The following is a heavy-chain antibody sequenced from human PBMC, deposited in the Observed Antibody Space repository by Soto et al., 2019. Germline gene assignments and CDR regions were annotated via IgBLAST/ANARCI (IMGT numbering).Heavy chain of an antibody. J-gene: IGHJ4*02. Sequence: GGSLRLSCAASGFIFGDSYMSWIRQAPGKGLEWVSYISGSGDTTYYADSLRGRFTISRDNAKNSLYLQMYSLGDEDTAVYYCTRDHGIDYLWYWGQGTLVTVSS. CDR3: TRDHGIDYLWY. CDR1: GFIFGDSY. CDR2: ISGSGDTT. V-gene: IGHV3-11*01. D-gene: IGHD4-17*01.